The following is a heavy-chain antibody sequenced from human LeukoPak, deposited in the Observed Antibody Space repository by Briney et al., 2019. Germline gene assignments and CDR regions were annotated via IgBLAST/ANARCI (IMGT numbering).Heavy chain of an antibody. Sequence: GGSLRLSCAASGFTFSSYGMHWVRQAPGKWLEWVAVIWYDGSNKYYADSVKGRFTISRDNSKNTLYLQMNSLRAEDTAVYYCAREGSGYSGYALDYWGQGTLVTVSS. J-gene: IGHJ4*02. CDR3: AREGSGYSGYALDY. V-gene: IGHV3-33*01. CDR1: GFTFSSYG. D-gene: IGHD5-12*01. CDR2: IWYDGSNK.